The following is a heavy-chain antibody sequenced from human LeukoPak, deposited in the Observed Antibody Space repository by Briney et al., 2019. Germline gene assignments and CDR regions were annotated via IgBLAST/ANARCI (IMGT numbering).Heavy chain of an antibody. CDR3: AKEGYPADDY. V-gene: IGHV3-23*01. J-gene: IGHJ4*02. D-gene: IGHD5-12*01. Sequence: PGGSLRLSCAGSGFTFSNYAMTWVRQAPGKGLEWVSGISSSGGATYYADSAKGRFTISRDNSKNTLYLQIHSLRAEDTAVYYCAKEGYPADDYWGQGTLVTVSS. CDR2: ISSSGGAT. CDR1: GFTFSNYA.